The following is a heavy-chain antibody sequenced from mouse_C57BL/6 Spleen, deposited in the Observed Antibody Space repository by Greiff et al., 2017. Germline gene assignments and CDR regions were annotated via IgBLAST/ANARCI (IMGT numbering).Heavy chain of an antibody. CDR3: ARNLYGSSSWFAY. CDR2: IWSGGST. D-gene: IGHD1-1*01. CDR1: GFSLTSYG. Sequence: QVQLQQSGPGLVQPSQSLSITCTVSGFSLTSYGVHWVRQSPGKGLEWLGVIWSGGSTDYNAAFISRLSISKDNSKSQVFFKMNSLQADDTAIDYCARNLYGSSSWFAYWGQGTLVTVSA. J-gene: IGHJ3*01. V-gene: IGHV2-2*01.